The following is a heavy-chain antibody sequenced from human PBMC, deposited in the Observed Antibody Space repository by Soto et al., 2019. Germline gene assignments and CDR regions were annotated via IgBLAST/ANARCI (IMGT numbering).Heavy chain of an antibody. D-gene: IGHD1-1*01. CDR1: GFTFSSYG. Sequence: QVQLVESGGGVVQPGRSLRLSCAASGFTFSSYGMHWVRQAPGKGLEWVAVISYDGNNKYYADSVKGRFTISRDNTKNTLYLQMNSLRDEDTAVYYCAKSLYNWNDEFFDYWGQGTLVTVSS. CDR3: AKSLYNWNDEFFDY. J-gene: IGHJ4*02. V-gene: IGHV3-30*18. CDR2: ISYDGNNK.